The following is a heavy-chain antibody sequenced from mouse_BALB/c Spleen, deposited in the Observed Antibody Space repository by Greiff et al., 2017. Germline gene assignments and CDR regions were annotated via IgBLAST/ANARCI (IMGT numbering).Heavy chain of an antibody. CDR1: GFTFSSYT. J-gene: IGHJ2*01. Sequence: EVKVVESGGGLVQPGGSLKLSCAASGFTFSSYTMSWVRQTPEKRLEWVAYISNGGGSTYYPDTVKGRFTISRDNAKNTLYLQMSSLKSEDTAMYYCARRGNRYAYFDYWGQGTTLTVSS. CDR3: ARRGNRYAYFDY. CDR2: ISNGGGST. V-gene: IGHV5-12-2*01. D-gene: IGHD2-14*01.